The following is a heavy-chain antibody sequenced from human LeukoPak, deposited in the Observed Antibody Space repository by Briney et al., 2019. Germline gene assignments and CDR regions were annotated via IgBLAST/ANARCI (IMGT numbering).Heavy chain of an antibody. CDR2: INPNSGGT. J-gene: IGHJ3*02. CDR1: GYTFTGYY. D-gene: IGHD3-16*01. Sequence: ASVKVSCKASGYTFTGYYMHWVRQAPGQGLEWMGWINPNSGGTNYAQKFQGRVTMTRDTSISIAQMDLSSLRSDDTAVYYCASGAIGGGALDIWGQGTIVTVSS. V-gene: IGHV1-2*02. CDR3: ASGAIGGGALDI.